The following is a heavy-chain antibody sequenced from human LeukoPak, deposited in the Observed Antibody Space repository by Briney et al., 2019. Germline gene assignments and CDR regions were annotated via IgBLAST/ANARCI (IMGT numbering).Heavy chain of an antibody. CDR1: GFTFGSYA. CDR2: IFGSGGSA. Sequence: GGSLRLSCAASGFTFGSYAMCWVRQAPGKGLEWVAGIFGSGGSAHYADSAKGRFTISRDNSKNTVYLQINSLRAEDTAVYYCGKTTTGYSSGQKPAWPVGYWGQGTLVTVSS. D-gene: IGHD6-19*01. J-gene: IGHJ4*02. CDR3: GKTTTGYSSGQKPAWPVGY. V-gene: IGHV3-23*01.